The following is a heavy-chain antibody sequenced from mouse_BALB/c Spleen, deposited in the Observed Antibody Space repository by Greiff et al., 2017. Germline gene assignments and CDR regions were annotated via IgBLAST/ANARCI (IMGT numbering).Heavy chain of an antibody. CDR2: ISSGGSYT. Sequence: DVKLVESGGGLVKPGGSLKLSCAASGFTFSSYTMSWVRQTPEKRLEWVATISSGGSYTYYPDSVKGRFTISRDNAKNTLYLQMSSLKSEDTAMYYCTGIYYGYDVPYWGQGTTLTVSS. V-gene: IGHV5-6-4*01. D-gene: IGHD2-2*01. J-gene: IGHJ2*01. CDR3: TGIYYGYDVPY. CDR1: GFTFSSYT.